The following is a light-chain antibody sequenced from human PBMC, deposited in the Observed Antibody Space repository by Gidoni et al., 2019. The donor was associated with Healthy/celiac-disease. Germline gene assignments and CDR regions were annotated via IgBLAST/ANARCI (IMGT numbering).Light chain of an antibody. V-gene: IGLV7-43*01. CDR1: TGAVTSGYY. J-gene: IGLJ3*02. CDR2: STS. CDR3: LLYYGGANWV. Sequence: QTGGTQEPSLTVSPGGTVTLTCASSTGAVTSGYYPNWFQQKPGQAPRALIYSTSNTHSWTPARFSGSLLGGKAALTLSGVQPEDEAEYYCLLYYGGANWVFGGGTKLTVL.